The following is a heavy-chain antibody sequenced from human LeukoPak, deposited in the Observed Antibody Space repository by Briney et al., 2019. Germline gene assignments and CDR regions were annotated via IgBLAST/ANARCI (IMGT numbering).Heavy chain of an antibody. V-gene: IGHV3-7*01. Sequence: GGSLRLSCAASGFTFSGYWMSWVRQAPGKGLEWVANIKQDGSEKYYVDSVKGRFTISRDNAKNSLYLQMNSLRAEDTAVYYCARLRAVAFDIWGQGTMVTVSS. CDR3: ARLRAVAFDI. CDR2: IKQDGSEK. J-gene: IGHJ3*02. D-gene: IGHD4-17*01. CDR1: GFTFSGYW.